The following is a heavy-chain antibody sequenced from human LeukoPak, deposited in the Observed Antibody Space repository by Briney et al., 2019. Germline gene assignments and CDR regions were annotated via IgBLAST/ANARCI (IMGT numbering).Heavy chain of an antibody. Sequence: SETLSLTCTVSGYSISSGYYWGWSRQPPGKGLEWIGSIYHSGSTYYNPSLKSRVTISVDTSKNQFSLKLSSVTAADTAVYYCGRVSYDFWSGYYLSNYFDYWGQGTLVTVS. CDR1: GYSISSGYY. V-gene: IGHV4-38-2*02. CDR3: GRVSYDFWSGYYLSNYFDY. J-gene: IGHJ4*02. D-gene: IGHD3-3*01. CDR2: IYHSGST.